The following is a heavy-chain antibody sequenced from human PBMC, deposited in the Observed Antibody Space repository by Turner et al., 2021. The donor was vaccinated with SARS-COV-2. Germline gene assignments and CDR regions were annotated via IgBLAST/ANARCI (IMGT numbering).Heavy chain of an antibody. CDR1: GFTFSSYS. CDR2: ISSSSSYI. CDR3: ARGTYYYDSSTYSGTNWFDP. D-gene: IGHD3-22*01. Sequence: EVQLVESGGGLVKPGGSLRLSCAASGFTFSSYSMNWVRQAPGKGLEWVSSISSSSSYIYYADSMKGRFTSSRDNAKNSLYLQMNSLRAEDTAVYYCARGTYYYDSSTYSGTNWFDPWGQGTLVTVSS. V-gene: IGHV3-21*01. J-gene: IGHJ5*02.